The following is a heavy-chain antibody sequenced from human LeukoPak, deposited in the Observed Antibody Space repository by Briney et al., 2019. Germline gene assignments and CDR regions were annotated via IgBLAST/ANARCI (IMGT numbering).Heavy chain of an antibody. D-gene: IGHD6-19*01. CDR1: GFTFDDYA. Sequence: PGGSLRLSCAASGFTFDDYAMHWVRQAPGKGLEWVSLISWDGGSTYYADSVKGRFTISRDNSKNSLYLQMNSLRAEDTAVYYCATEASSGLEDWGQGILVTVSS. CDR3: ATEASSGLED. J-gene: IGHJ4*02. CDR2: ISWDGGST. V-gene: IGHV3-43D*03.